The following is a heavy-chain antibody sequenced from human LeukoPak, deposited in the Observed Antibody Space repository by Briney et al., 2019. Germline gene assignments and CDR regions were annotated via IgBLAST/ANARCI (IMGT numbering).Heavy chain of an antibody. D-gene: IGHD2-15*01. J-gene: IGHJ6*03. V-gene: IGHV3-7*04. CDR2: IKQDGSEK. CDR3: AKDLTGYCSGGSCRKPQADYYYYMDV. Sequence: GGSLRLSCAASGFTFSSYWMNWVRQDPGKGLEWVAKIKQDGSEKNYVDSVKGRFTISRDNSKNTLYLQMNSLRAEDTAVYYCAKDLTGYCSGGSCRKPQADYYYYMDVWGKGTTVTVSS. CDR1: GFTFSSYW.